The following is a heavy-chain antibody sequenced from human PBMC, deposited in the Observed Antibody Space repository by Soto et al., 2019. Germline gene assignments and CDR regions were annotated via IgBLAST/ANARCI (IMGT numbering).Heavy chain of an antibody. D-gene: IGHD3-3*01. V-gene: IGHV3-72*01. CDR2: IKDKPRSYTT. CDR3: ADLTWSGNYFP. J-gene: IGHJ4*02. CDR1: GFTLSAHY. Sequence: EVQLVVSGGDLVQPGGSLRLSCVASGFTLSAHYMDWVRQAPGKGLEWVGRIKDKPRSYTTDYADSVESRFTISRDDSKNSVYLQMNSLTTEDTATYYCADLTWSGNYFPWGQGTLVTVSS.